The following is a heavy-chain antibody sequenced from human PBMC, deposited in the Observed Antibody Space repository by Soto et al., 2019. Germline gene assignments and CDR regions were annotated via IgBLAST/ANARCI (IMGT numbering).Heavy chain of an antibody. V-gene: IGHV3-23*01. CDR1: GFTFSSYD. D-gene: IGHD3-10*01. Sequence: EVQLLESGGGLVQPGGSLRLSCAGSGFTFSSYDMSWVRQAPGKGLEWVSAVSESGRSTYYAESVKGRFTISRDNSKNTLSLQMNSLRAEDTAVYYCAKDRRGVMDVWGQGTTVTVSS. CDR2: VSESGRST. J-gene: IGHJ6*01. CDR3: AKDRRGVMDV.